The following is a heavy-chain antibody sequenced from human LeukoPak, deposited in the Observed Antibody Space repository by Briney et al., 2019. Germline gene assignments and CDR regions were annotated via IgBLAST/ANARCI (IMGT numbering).Heavy chain of an antibody. D-gene: IGHD5-24*01. V-gene: IGHV1-69*05. J-gene: IGHJ3*02. CDR1: VVTFTSYA. Sequence: SVKVSCEASVVTFTSYAISWVRHTPGQGLEWMGGIIPIFGTANYAQKFQGRVMITTDESTSAAYMELSSLRSEDTAVYYCARRDGGAFDIWGQGTMVTVSS. CDR2: IIPIFGTA. CDR3: ARRDGGAFDI.